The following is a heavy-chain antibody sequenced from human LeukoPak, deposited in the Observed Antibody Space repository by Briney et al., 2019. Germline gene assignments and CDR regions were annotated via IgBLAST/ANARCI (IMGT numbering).Heavy chain of an antibody. Sequence: PGGSLRLSCAASGFTFDDYAMHWVRQAPGKGLEWVSLISWDGGSTYYADSVKGRFTISRDNSKNSLYLQMNSLRADDTALYYCAKDKYESDRGYYYYYMDVWGKGTTVTVSS. V-gene: IGHV3-43D*03. CDR3: AKDKYESDRGYYYYYMDV. D-gene: IGHD3-22*01. CDR2: ISWDGGST. CDR1: GFTFDDYA. J-gene: IGHJ6*03.